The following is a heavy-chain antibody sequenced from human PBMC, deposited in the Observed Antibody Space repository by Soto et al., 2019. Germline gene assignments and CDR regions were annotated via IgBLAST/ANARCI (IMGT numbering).Heavy chain of an antibody. J-gene: IGHJ4*02. Sequence: QVQLVQSGAEVKKPGASVKVSCKASGGIFSTYAISWLRQAPGQGIERMGGIIPIFGTPNYAQRFQGRVTITADESTTTSYMELSILKSEDTAVYYCARARHDYGSGKYYNIIDFWGQGTLVTVSS. D-gene: IGHD3-10*01. CDR3: ARARHDYGSGKYYNIIDF. CDR2: IIPIFGTP. V-gene: IGHV1-69*01. CDR1: GGIFSTYA.